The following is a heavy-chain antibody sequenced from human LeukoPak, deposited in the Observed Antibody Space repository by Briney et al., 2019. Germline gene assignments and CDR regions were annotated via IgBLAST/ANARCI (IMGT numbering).Heavy chain of an antibody. CDR1: GYTFTSYD. Sequence: GSVTVSCKASGYTFTSYDMNWVRQARGKGVEWMGWMNHNRGKTDYAQNSQRTVTLTRNTSISTAYMELCSLRSEHTAVYYCARGTVHIGWKFAYCGQGTLVTSPS. CDR2: MNHNRGKT. D-gene: IGHD6-19*01. V-gene: IGHV1-8*01. CDR3: ARGTVHIGWKFAY. J-gene: IGHJ4*02.